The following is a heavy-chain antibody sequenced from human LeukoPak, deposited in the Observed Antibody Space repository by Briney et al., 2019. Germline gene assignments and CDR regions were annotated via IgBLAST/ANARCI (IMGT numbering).Heavy chain of an antibody. CDR2: INPNSGGT. Sequence: ASVKVSCKASGYTFTGYYMHWVRQAPGQGLEWMGWINPNSGGTNYAQKFQSRVTMTRDTSISTAYMELSRLRSDDTAVYYCARVSTLAAAGTGRWFDPWGQGTLVTVSS. J-gene: IGHJ5*02. CDR3: ARVSTLAAAGTGRWFDP. V-gene: IGHV1-2*02. CDR1: GYTFTGYY. D-gene: IGHD6-13*01.